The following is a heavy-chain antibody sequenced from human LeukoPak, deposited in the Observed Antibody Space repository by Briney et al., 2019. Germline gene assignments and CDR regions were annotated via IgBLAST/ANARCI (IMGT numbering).Heavy chain of an antibody. J-gene: IGHJ4*02. Sequence: GASVKVSCKASGYTFTGYYMHWVRQAPGQGLEWMGRINPSDGSTSYAQKFQGRVTMTRDTSTSTVYMELSSLRSDDTAVYYCAVGYCSGGSCSASGYWGQGTLVTVSS. CDR2: INPSDGST. CDR3: AVGYCSGGSCSASGY. CDR1: GYTFTGYY. V-gene: IGHV1-46*01. D-gene: IGHD2-15*01.